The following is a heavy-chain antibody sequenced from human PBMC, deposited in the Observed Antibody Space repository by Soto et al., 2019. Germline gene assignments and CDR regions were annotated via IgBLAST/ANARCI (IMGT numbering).Heavy chain of an antibody. CDR1: GFSLSTSGVG. V-gene: IGHV2-5*02. CDR2: IYWDDDK. Sequence: SGPTLVNPTPTLTLTCTFSGFSLSTSGVGVGWIRQPPGKALEWLALIYWDDDKRYSPSLKSRLSVTKDTSKNHVVLTLTNMDPVDTGTYYCTHRLCDSSCYWDVGYFDYWGQGTLVTVSS. D-gene: IGHD2-15*01. J-gene: IGHJ4*02. CDR3: THRLCDSSCYWDVGYFDY.